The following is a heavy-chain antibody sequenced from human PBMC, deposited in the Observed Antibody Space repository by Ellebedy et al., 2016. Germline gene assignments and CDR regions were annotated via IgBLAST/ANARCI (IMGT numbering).Heavy chain of an antibody. Sequence: GGSLRLSCVASGITFSTYAMGWVRQAPGKGLDWVSAIHAGGTRTYYADSVKGRFTISRDNSKNTVYLQMNSLRDEDTAVYYCARELLDSAGAFDIWGQGTMVTVSS. V-gene: IGHV3-23*01. J-gene: IGHJ3*02. D-gene: IGHD1-1*01. CDR3: ARELLDSAGAFDI. CDR1: GITFSTYA. CDR2: IHAGGTRT.